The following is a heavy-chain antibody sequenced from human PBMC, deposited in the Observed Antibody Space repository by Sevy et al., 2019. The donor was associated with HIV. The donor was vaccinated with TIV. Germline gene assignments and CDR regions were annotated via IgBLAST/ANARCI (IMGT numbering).Heavy chain of an antibody. Sequence: GESLKISCKGSGYSFTSYWIGWVRQMPGKGLEWMGIIYPGDSDTRYSPSFQGQVTISADKSISTAYLQWSSLKASDTAMHYCARPRITIFGSGAFDIWGQGTMVTVSS. D-gene: IGHD3-3*01. CDR3: ARPRITIFGSGAFDI. CDR1: GYSFTSYW. V-gene: IGHV5-51*01. CDR2: IYPGDSDT. J-gene: IGHJ3*02.